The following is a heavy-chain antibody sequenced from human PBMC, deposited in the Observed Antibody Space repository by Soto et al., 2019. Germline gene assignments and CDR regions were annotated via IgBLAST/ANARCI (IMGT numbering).Heavy chain of an antibody. J-gene: IGHJ5*02. V-gene: IGHV1-46*01. CDR1: GYTFTSYY. CDR3: ARENRHFDWLLVNYRHNWFDP. Sequence: QVQLVQSGAEVKKPGASVKVSCKASGYTFTSYYMHWVRQAPGQGLEWMGIINHSGGSTSYAQKFQGRVTMTRDTSTSTVYMELSSLRSEDTAVYYCARENRHFDWLLVNYRHNWFDPWGQGTLVTVSS. D-gene: IGHD3-9*01. CDR2: INHSGGST.